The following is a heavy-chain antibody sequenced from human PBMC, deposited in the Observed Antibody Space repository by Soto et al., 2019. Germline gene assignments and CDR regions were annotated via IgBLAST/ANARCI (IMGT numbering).Heavy chain of an antibody. V-gene: IGHV1-18*04. CDR1: GYTFISYT. CDR3: ARDRGYCSGGRCSSDWFDP. CDR2: ISAYNGNT. D-gene: IGHD2-15*01. Sequence: QVQLAQSGAEVKKPGASVKVSCKASGYTFISYTITWVRQAPGQGLEWVGWISAYNGNTNYAQNLQGRVTMTTDTSTSTAYMELRSLRSDDTAVYYCARDRGYCSGGRCSSDWFDPWGQGTLVTVSS. J-gene: IGHJ5*02.